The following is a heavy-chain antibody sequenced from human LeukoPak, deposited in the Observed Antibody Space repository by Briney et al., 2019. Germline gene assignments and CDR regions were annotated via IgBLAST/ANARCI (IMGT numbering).Heavy chain of an antibody. CDR3: GRVAYCGGGCYYYFDY. CDR1: GYAFTAYY. J-gene: IGHJ4*02. D-gene: IGHD2-21*02. Sequence: EASVKVSCKASGYAFTAYYMHWVRQAPGQGLEWMGWINPTSGGTNYAQKFQGRVTMTRDTSISTAYMDLSRLTTDDTAVYYCGRVAYCGGGCYYYFDYWRQGTLVTVSS. V-gene: IGHV1-2*02. CDR2: INPTSGGT.